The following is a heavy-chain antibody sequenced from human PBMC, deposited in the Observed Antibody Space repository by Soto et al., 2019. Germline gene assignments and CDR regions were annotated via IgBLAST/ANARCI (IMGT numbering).Heavy chain of an antibody. CDR1: GGSISSSSYY. D-gene: IGHD2-15*01. J-gene: IGHJ2*01. CDR3: ARHPRAVWVCSGGSCYSPGWYFDL. V-gene: IGHV4-39*01. Sequence: QLQLQESGPGLVKPSETLSLTCTVSGGSISSSSYYWGWIRQPPGKGLEWIGSIYYSGSTYYNPSLKSRVPIPGDTSKTQFTLQRSSVTAAEPAVYYCARHPRAVWVCSGGSCYSPGWYFDLWGRGTLVTVSS. CDR2: IYYSGST.